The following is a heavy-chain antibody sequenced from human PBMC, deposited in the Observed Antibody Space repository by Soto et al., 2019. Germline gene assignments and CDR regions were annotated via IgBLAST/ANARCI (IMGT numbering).Heavy chain of an antibody. J-gene: IGHJ4*02. CDR2: IIPIFGTA. CDR3: AGPSVGRYYFDY. V-gene: IGHV1-69*12. Sequence: QVQLVQSGAEVKKPGSSVKVSCKASGGTFSSSAISWVRQAPGQWLEWMGVIIPIFGTANYAQKVQGRVTNTAEESTSRAYVELSSLRSEDTAGSYWAGPSVGRYYFDYWRQGTLVSVSS. CDR1: GGTFSSSA.